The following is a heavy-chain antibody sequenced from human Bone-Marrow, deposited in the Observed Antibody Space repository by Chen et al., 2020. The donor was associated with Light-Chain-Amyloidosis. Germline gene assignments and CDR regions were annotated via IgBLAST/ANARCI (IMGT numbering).Heavy chain of an antibody. D-gene: IGHD3-10*01. Sequence: EVQLVEAGGGLVQPGGSLRLSCATSGFNVSSFGMSWVSQAPGTGLEWVSTVSEITVTTYYAASVTGRFTISRDNSKSTLYLQMNSLRAGGTAVYFCTRTGGYFDFWGQGSLFTVSS. J-gene: IGHJ4*02. V-gene: IGHV3-23*04. CDR3: TRTGGYFDF. CDR2: VSEITVTT. CDR1: GFNVSSFG.